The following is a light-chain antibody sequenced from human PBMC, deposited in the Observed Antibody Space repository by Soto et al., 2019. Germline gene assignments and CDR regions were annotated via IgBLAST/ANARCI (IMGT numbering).Light chain of an antibody. V-gene: IGLV1-44*01. CDR1: SSNIASNT. CDR3: AAWDDSLNGVV. J-gene: IGLJ2*01. Sequence: QSVLTQPPSASGTPGQRVTISCSGSSSNIASNTVTWYQQLPGTAPKVLIYTDNQRPSGVPDRLSGSKSGTSASLAISGRQSEDEADYYCAAWDDSLNGVVFGGGTKVTVL. CDR2: TDN.